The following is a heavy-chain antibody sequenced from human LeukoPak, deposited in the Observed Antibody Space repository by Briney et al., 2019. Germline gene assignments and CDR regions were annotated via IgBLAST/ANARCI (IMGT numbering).Heavy chain of an antibody. D-gene: IGHD1-26*01. CDR1: GFTVSSNY. J-gene: IGHJ4*02. Sequence: GGSLRLSCAASGFTVSSNYMSWVRQAPGKGLEWVSVIYSGGSTYHADSVKGRFTISRDNSKNTLYLQMNSLRAEDTAVYYCARVWSVEWELPHYFDYWGQGTLVTVSS. CDR3: ARVWSVEWELPHYFDY. CDR2: IYSGGST. V-gene: IGHV3-66*02.